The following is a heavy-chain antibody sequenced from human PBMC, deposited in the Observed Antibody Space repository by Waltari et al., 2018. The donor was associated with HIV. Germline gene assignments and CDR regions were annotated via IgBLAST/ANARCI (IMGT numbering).Heavy chain of an antibody. V-gene: IGHV3-74*01. CDR1: GFTFSSYW. Sequence: EVQLVESGGGLVQPGGSLRLSCAASGFTFSSYWLHWVRQAPGKGLVWVSRINTDGSSTSYADSVKGRFTISRDNAKNTLYLQMNSLRAEDTAVYYCARDGAYGWELPDAFDIWGQGTMVTVSS. CDR2: INTDGSST. J-gene: IGHJ3*02. D-gene: IGHD1-26*01. CDR3: ARDGAYGWELPDAFDI.